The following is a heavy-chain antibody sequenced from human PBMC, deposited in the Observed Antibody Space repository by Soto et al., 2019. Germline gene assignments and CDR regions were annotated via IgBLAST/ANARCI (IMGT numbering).Heavy chain of an antibody. CDR1: GFSFSTYA. CDR3: AKHAEYQLVSWFDP. D-gene: IGHD2-2*01. J-gene: IGHJ5*02. Sequence: EVQLLESGGGLVQPGGSLRLSCAVSGFSFSTYAMSWVRQAPGKGLEWVSGISAGGGNTYYADSVRGRFTISRDNSKDTLYLQRTSLRAEDTAFYYCAKHAEYQLVSWFDPWGQGTLVTVSS. CDR2: ISAGGGNT. V-gene: IGHV3-23*01.